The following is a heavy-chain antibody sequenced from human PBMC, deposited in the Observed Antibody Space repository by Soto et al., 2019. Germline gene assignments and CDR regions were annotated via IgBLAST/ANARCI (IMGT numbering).Heavy chain of an antibody. D-gene: IGHD3-3*01. CDR3: ATAGDRSGWYNWFEP. CDR2: ISSGTSTI. CDR1: GFTFSSYN. J-gene: IGHJ5*02. Sequence: EVQLAESGGGLVQPGGSLRLSCAASGFTFSSYNMNWVRQAPGKGLEWVSYISSGTSTIYYADSVKGRFTISRDNAKNSLYLQMNSLRAEDTAVYYCATAGDRSGWYNWFEPWGQGTLVTVSS. V-gene: IGHV3-48*01.